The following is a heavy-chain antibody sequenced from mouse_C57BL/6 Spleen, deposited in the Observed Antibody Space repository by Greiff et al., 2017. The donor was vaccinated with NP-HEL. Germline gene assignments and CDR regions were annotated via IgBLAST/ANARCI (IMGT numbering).Heavy chain of an antibody. CDR3: ARGDYYGSRRYYFDY. CDR2: IDPSDSET. J-gene: IGHJ2*01. Sequence: QVQLKQPGAELVRPGSSVKLSCKASGYTFTSYWMHWVKQRPIQGLEWIGNIDPSDSETHYNQKFKDKATLTVDKSSSTAYMQLSSLTSEDSAVYYCARGDYYGSRRYYFDYWGQGTTLTVSS. V-gene: IGHV1-52*01. D-gene: IGHD1-1*01. CDR1: GYTFTSYW.